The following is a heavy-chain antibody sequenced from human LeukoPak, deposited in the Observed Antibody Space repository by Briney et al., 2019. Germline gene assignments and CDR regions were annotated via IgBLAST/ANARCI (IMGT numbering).Heavy chain of an antibody. CDR3: ALASMDSFDM. D-gene: IGHD2-15*01. J-gene: IGHJ3*02. Sequence: GASLKISCKGSGYSFTSSWIGWVRQMPGKGLGWMGVIYLGDSDTRYSTSFQGQVTISADKPISPAYRRWSSLKATDPAMFSCALASMDSFDMWEEGTMVTVS. V-gene: IGHV5-51*04. CDR2: IYLGDSDT. CDR1: GYSFTSSW.